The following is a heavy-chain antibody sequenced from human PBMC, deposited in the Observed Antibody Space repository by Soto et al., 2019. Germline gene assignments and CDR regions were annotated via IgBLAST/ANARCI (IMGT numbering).Heavy chain of an antibody. J-gene: IGHJ4*02. V-gene: IGHV1-46*01. Sequence: QVQLVQSGAEVKKPGASVKVSCKASEYIYSTYYMYWVRQAPGQGLEWMGIINPSTGSAGYAQKFQGRLTMTRDTSTSTVYMELSSLRSEDTAVYYCARVDYCSGGSCYRFDYWGQGTLVTVSS. CDR3: ARVDYCSGGSCYRFDY. CDR2: INPSTGSA. CDR1: EYIYSTYY. D-gene: IGHD2-15*01.